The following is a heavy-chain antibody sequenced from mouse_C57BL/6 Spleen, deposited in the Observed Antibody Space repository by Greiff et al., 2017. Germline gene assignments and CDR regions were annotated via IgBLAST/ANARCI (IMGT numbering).Heavy chain of an antibody. V-gene: IGHV1-61*01. D-gene: IGHD1-1*01. CDR2: IYPSDSET. CDR1: GYTFTSYW. Sequence: VQLQQSGAELVRPGSSVKLSCKASGYTFTSYWMDWVKQRPGQGLEWIGNIYPSDSETHYNQKFKDKATLTVDKSSSTAYMQLSSLTSEDSAVYYCASRGYGRGAMDYWGQGTSVTVSS. J-gene: IGHJ4*01. CDR3: ASRGYGRGAMDY.